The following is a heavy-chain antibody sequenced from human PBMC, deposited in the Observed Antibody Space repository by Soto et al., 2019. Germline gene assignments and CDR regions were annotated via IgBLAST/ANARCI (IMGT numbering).Heavy chain of an antibody. Sequence: GASVSLRKASGYTFTSYDINWVRQATGQGLEWMGWMNPNSGNTGYAQKFQGRVTMTRNTSISTAYMELSSLRSEDTAVYYCARGADDIVVVYDAFDIWGQGTMVPVS. CDR1: GYTFTSYD. CDR3: ARGADDIVVVYDAFDI. D-gene: IGHD2-15*01. CDR2: MNPNSGNT. J-gene: IGHJ3*02. V-gene: IGHV1-8*01.